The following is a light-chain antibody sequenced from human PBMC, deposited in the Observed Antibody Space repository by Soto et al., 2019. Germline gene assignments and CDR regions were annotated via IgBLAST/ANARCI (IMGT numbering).Light chain of an antibody. V-gene: IGKV3-20*01. CDR3: QQYGSSLYT. Sequence: EIVLTQSPGTLSLSPGERVTLSCSASQSVSSSYLAWYQQKPGQAPRLLIYGASSRATGIPDRFSGSVSGKDFTLTISRLEPEDFAVYYCQQYGSSLYTFGQGTLLEIK. CDR2: GAS. J-gene: IGKJ2*01. CDR1: QSVSSSY.